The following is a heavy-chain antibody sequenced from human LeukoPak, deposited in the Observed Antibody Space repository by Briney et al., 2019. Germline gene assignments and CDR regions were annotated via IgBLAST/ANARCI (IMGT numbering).Heavy chain of an antibody. CDR2: IYSGGST. V-gene: IGHV3-23*05. Sequence: GGSLRLSCTASGFTFGDYAMSWVRQAPGKGLEWVSAIYSGGSTYYADSVKGRFTISRDNSKNTLYLQMNSLRAEDTAVYYCAGYDSSGYYYNWGQGTLVTVSS. J-gene: IGHJ4*02. CDR3: AGYDSSGYYYN. CDR1: GFTFGDYA. D-gene: IGHD3-22*01.